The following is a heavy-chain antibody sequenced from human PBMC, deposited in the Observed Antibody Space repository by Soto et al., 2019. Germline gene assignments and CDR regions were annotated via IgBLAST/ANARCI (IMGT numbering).Heavy chain of an antibody. V-gene: IGHV1-69*08. J-gene: IGHJ6*03. CDR1: GGRFTSYI. Sequence: QVQLVQSGAEVKKPGSSVKVSCEASGGRFTSYIFTWVRQAPGQGLEWMGRSIPIQGTADYALKFQDRVTMTADKSTNTVHMEMRSLRPDDTAVYYCGKSLVFVVHGYMDVWGKGTTVTVSS. D-gene: IGHD2-21*01. CDR3: GKSLVFVVHGYMDV. CDR2: SIPIQGTA.